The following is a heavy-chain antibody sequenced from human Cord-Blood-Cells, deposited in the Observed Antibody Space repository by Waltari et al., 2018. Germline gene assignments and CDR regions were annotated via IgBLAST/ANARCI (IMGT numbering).Heavy chain of an antibody. CDR1: GFTVSSNY. J-gene: IGHJ4*02. D-gene: IGHD3-10*01. CDR3: ARSRPGSSFDY. V-gene: IGHV3-53*01. Sequence: EVQLVASGGGLIQPGGSLRPSCAASGFTVSSNYMSWVRQAPGKGLEWVSVSYSGGSTYYADSVKGRFTISRDNSKNTLYLQMNSLRAEDTAVYYCARSRPGSSFDYWGQGTLVTVSS. CDR2: SYSGGST.